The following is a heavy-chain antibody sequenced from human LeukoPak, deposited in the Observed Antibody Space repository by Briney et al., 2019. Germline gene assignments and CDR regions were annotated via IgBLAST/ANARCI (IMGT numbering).Heavy chain of an antibody. Sequence: GGSLRLSCAASGFTFDDYAMNWVRQAPGKGLEWVSLISGDGGSTYYADSVKGRFTISRDNSKNSLYPQMNSLRTEDTALYYCAKDQYSSGWYTGYEYYYYYYGMDVWGQRTTVTVSS. V-gene: IGHV3-43*02. CDR1: GFTFDDYA. CDR2: ISGDGGST. J-gene: IGHJ6*02. D-gene: IGHD6-19*01. CDR3: AKDQYSSGWYTGYEYYYYYYGMDV.